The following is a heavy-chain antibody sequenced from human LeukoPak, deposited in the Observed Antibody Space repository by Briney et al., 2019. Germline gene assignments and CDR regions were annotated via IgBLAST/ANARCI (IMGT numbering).Heavy chain of an antibody. CDR1: GGSISSYY. J-gene: IGHJ4*02. CDR3: ARLTKFGELTLDS. Sequence: PSETLSLTCTVPGGSISSYYWSWIRQTPGKGLEWIGHIYYSGRTNYNPSLKSRVTISVDTSKTQFSRKLSSVTAADTAVYYCARLTKFGELTLDSWGRETLFTVSS. D-gene: IGHD3-10*02. V-gene: IGHV4-59*08. CDR2: IYYSGRT.